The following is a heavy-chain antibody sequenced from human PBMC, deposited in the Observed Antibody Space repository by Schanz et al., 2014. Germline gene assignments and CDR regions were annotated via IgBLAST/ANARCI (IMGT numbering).Heavy chain of an antibody. Sequence: EMQLVESGGGLVKPGGSLRLSCAASGFTFNNFNMNWVRQAPGKGLEWVSSISSSGSSIYYADSVKGRFTISRDNAKNSLYLQMNSLRVEDTAVYYCARDLISSGWYGWGQGTLVTVSS. CDR2: ISSSGSSI. D-gene: IGHD6-19*01. CDR3: ARDLISSGWYG. J-gene: IGHJ4*02. V-gene: IGHV3-21*04. CDR1: GFTFNNFN.